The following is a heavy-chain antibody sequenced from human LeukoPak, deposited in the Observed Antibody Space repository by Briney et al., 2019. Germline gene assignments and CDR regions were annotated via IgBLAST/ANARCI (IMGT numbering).Heavy chain of an antibody. CDR3: ARVQYQLLFEGNWFDL. CDR2: INPNSGDT. D-gene: IGHD2-2*01. J-gene: IGHJ5*02. CDR1: GYTFTGYY. V-gene: IGHV1-2*02. Sequence: ASVKVSCKASGYTFTGYYIHWVRQAPGQGLEWVGWINPNSGDTHYAQKFQGRVTMTRDTSITTAYMDLNSLISDDTAVYYCARVQYQLLFEGNWFDLWGQGTLVTVSS.